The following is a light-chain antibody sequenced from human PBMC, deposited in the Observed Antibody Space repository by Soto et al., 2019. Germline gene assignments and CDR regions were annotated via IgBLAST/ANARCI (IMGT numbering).Light chain of an antibody. CDR2: KAS. Sequence: DIQMTQSPSTLSASVGDRVTITCRASQSISSWLAWYQQKPGKAPKLLIYKASNLESGVPSRFSGSGSGTDCTLSISSLQPDDFANYYCQPYNSFGPGTKVDIK. V-gene: IGKV1-5*03. CDR1: QSISSW. CDR3: QPYNS. J-gene: IGKJ3*01.